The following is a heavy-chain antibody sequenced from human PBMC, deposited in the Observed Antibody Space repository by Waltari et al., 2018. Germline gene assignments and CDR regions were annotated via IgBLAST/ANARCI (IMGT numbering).Heavy chain of an antibody. J-gene: IGHJ4*02. V-gene: IGHV4-59*01. D-gene: IGHD2-2*01. CDR3: ARGDYCSSTSCYVNY. CDR1: GGSISSYY. Sequence: QVQLQESGPGLVKPSETLSLTCTVSGGSISSYYWSWIRQPPGKGLEWIGYIYYSGSTNYHPSLKSRVTISVDTSKNQFSLKLSSVTAADTAVYYCARGDYCSSTSCYVNYWGQGTLVTVSS. CDR2: IYYSGST.